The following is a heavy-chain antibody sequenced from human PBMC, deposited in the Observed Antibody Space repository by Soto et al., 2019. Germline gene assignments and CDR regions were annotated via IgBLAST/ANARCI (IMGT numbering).Heavy chain of an antibody. V-gene: IGHV3-33*01. CDR3: ARERAVTGGTYYFDR. CDR2: LWYDGSNK. J-gene: IGHJ4*02. D-gene: IGHD6-19*01. Sequence: GGSLRLSCAASGFTFNTFGMHWVRQTPGKGLEWVALLWYDGSNKYYVDSVKGRFTISRDNSKNTLYLQMNSLRVEDTAVYYCARERAVTGGTYYFDRWGQGTLVTVSS. CDR1: GFTFNTFG.